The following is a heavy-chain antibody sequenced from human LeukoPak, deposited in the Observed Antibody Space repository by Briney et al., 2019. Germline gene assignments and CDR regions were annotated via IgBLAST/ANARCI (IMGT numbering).Heavy chain of an antibody. D-gene: IGHD6-13*01. Sequence: PGGSLRLSCAASGFTFSDYWMSWVRQAPGKGLEWVANIQPHGREKYFVDSVKDRFAISRDNAKNSLYLQMISLRAEDTAVYYCAKVLSSTSRLTPFDFWGQGTLVTVSS. CDR2: IQPHGREK. CDR1: GFTFSDYW. V-gene: IGHV3-7*01. CDR3: AKVLSSTSRLTPFDF. J-gene: IGHJ4*02.